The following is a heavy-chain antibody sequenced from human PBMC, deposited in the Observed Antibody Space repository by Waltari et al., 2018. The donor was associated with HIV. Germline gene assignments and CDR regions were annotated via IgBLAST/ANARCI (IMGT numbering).Heavy chain of an antibody. Sequence: EVQLVQSGAEVRQSGEYLKISGKASGYTFTNYWIAWVRQMSGEGLEWMGIIYPFDSDTRYNPSFEGQITISADKSLATAYLEWSNLNASDAAIYYCARLFYYDTTGYINNAFDIWGQGTVVTVS. D-gene: IGHD3-22*01. CDR1: GYTFTNYW. J-gene: IGHJ3*02. CDR3: ARLFYYDTTGYINNAFDI. V-gene: IGHV5-51*03. CDR2: IYPFDSDT.